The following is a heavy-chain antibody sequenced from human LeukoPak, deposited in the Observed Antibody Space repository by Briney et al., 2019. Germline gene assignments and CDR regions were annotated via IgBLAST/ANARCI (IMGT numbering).Heavy chain of an antibody. J-gene: IGHJ4*02. V-gene: IGHV3-33*06. CDR3: AKDARRGFDYSNSREY. D-gene: IGHD4-11*01. Sequence: GGSLRLSCAAAKFTFIHSCMHWARQAPGRGLEWVAVIWSDGSNQYHADSVKGRFTISIDNSKNTVYLQMNSLRVEDTGVYYCAKDARRGFDYSNSREYWGQGILVTVSS. CDR1: KFTFIHSC. CDR2: IWSDGSNQ.